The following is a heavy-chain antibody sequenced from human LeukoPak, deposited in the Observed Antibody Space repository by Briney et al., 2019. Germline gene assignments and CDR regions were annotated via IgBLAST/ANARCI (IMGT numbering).Heavy chain of an antibody. CDR1: GFTFSTYA. D-gene: IGHD4-17*01. V-gene: IGHV3-23*01. CDR2: MSGSGGST. Sequence: GGSLRLSCAASGFTFSTYAMSWVRQAPGKGLEWVSDMSGSGGSTYYADSVKGRFTISRDNSKNTLYLQMNSLRAEDTAVYFCAKEYGDYVNTFDHWGQGSLVTV. J-gene: IGHJ4*02. CDR3: AKEYGDYVNTFDH.